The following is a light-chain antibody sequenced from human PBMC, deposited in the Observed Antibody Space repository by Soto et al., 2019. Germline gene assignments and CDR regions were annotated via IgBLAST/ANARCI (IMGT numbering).Light chain of an antibody. V-gene: IGKV3-11*01. CDR2: GAS. Sequence: EIVLPQSTASLSLSPGERATLSCMASQSVDSYLVWYQQKPGQAPRPLIFGASNRATGIPARFSGSGSGTDFTLTINSLEPEDFAVYYCQQFGNSPIRFGQGTRLEIK. J-gene: IGKJ5*01. CDR1: QSVDSY. CDR3: QQFGNSPIR.